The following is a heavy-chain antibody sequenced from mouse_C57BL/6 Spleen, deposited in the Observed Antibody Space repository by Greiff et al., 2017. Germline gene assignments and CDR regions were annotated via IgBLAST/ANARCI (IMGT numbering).Heavy chain of an antibody. J-gene: IGHJ1*03. V-gene: IGHV8-8*01. Sequence: QVTLKVSGPGILQPSQTLSLTCSFSGFSLSTFGMGVGWIRQPSGKGLEWLAHIWWDDDKYYNPALKSRLTISKDTSKNQVFLKIANVDTADTATYYCARIAYYYGSRAWYFDVWGTGTTVTVSS. CDR3: ARIAYYYGSRAWYFDV. CDR1: GFSLSTFGMG. CDR2: IWWDDDK. D-gene: IGHD1-1*01.